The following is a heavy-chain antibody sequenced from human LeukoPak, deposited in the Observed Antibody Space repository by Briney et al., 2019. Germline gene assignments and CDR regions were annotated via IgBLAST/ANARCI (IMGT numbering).Heavy chain of an antibody. Sequence: SETLSLTCTVSGGSISSYYWSWIRQPPGKGLEWIGYIYYSGSTNYNPSLKSRVTISVDTSKNQFSLKLSSVTAADTAVYYCARDLYSGSFSDAFDIWGQGTMVTVSS. V-gene: IGHV4-59*01. J-gene: IGHJ3*02. D-gene: IGHD1-26*01. CDR2: IYYSGST. CDR3: ARDLYSGSFSDAFDI. CDR1: GGSISSYY.